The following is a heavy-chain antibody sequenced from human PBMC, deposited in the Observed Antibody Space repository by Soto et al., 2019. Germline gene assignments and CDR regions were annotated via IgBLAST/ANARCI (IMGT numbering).Heavy chain of an antibody. CDR2: IYYSGST. CDR3: ARHKFEYCGGDCTYYFDY. D-gene: IGHD2-21*02. V-gene: IGHV4-39*01. CDR1: GGSISSSSYY. J-gene: IGHJ4*02. Sequence: PSETLSLTCTVSGGSISSSSYYWGWIRQPPGKGLEWIGSIYYSGSTYYNPSLKSRVTISVDTSKNQFSLKLSSVTAADTAVYYCARHKFEYCGGDCTYYFDYWGQGTLVTVSS.